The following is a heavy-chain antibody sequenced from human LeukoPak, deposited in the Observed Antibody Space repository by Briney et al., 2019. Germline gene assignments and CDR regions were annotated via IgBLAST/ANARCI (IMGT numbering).Heavy chain of an antibody. D-gene: IGHD2/OR15-2a*01. J-gene: IGHJ6*02. CDR3: ASTRVVSYYYYGMDV. CDR1: GGSISSYY. V-gene: IGHV4-59*01. CDR2: IYYSGST. Sequence: SETLSLTCTVSGGSISSYYWSWIRQPPGKGLEWLGYIYYSGSTNYNPSLKSRVTISVDTSKNQFSLKLSSVTAADTAVYYCASTRVVSYYYYGMDVWGQGTTVTVSS.